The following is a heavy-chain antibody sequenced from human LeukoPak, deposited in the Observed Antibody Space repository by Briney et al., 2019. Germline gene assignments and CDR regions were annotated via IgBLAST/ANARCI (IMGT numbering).Heavy chain of an antibody. CDR1: GYTFTNYY. V-gene: IGHV1-46*01. CDR2: INPSGGST. D-gene: IGHD2-15*01. Sequence: ASVKVSCKASGYTFTNYYMHWVRQAPGQGLEWMGIINPSGGSTNYAQKFQGRVTMTRDMSMSTVYMELSSLRSDDTAVYYCARDGYCSGGSCYDWFDPWGQGTLVTVSS. CDR3: ARDGYCSGGSCYDWFDP. J-gene: IGHJ5*02.